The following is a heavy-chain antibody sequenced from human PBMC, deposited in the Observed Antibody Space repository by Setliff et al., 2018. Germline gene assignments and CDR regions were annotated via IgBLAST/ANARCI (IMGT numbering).Heavy chain of an antibody. V-gene: IGHV4-34*01. CDR3: ARGRMRGSCSGPSCTYDPFDI. D-gene: IGHD2-2*01. CDR2: INHSGTT. Sequence: SSETLSLTCAVYGDSLSDYYWSWIRQAPGKGPEWIEEINHSGTTNYDPSLEGRISISVDTSKNQFSLILRSVTAADTAVYYCARGRMRGSCSGPSCTYDPFDIWGQGTLVTVSS. CDR1: GDSLSDYY. J-gene: IGHJ3*02.